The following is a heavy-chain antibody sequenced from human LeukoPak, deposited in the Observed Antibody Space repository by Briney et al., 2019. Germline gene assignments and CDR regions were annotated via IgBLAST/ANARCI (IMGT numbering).Heavy chain of an antibody. J-gene: IGHJ6*03. CDR2: FFSGGST. D-gene: IGHD5-18*01. V-gene: IGHV3-53*01. CDR1: GVTVRSTY. Sequence: GSLSLSFPASGVTVRSTYMSWVRPAPGKGLEWVSVFFSGGSTYYSDSVRGRFTISRDESKNTVFLQMNSLRPEDTALYHCVADSSTYGYYYHHMDVWGKGTTVTVSS. CDR3: VADSSTYGYYYHHMDV.